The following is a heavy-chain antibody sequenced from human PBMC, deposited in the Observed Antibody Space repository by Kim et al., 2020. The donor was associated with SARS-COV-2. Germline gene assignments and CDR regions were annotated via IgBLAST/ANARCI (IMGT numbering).Heavy chain of an antibody. CDR3: AALDAVQVPGCV. V-gene: IGHV3-48*03. Sequence: YVDSVKGRITMSRDNAKNSVYLQMNSLRSEDTVIYYCAALDAVQVPGCVWSQGTLLTVSS. J-gene: IGHJ4*02.